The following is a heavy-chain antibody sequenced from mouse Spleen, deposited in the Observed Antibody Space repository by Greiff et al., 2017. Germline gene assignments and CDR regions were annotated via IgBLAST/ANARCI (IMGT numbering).Heavy chain of an antibody. J-gene: IGHJ2*01. V-gene: IGHV2-6*02. CDR1: GFSLTSYG. Sequence: VQLQESGPGLVAPSQSLSITCTVSGFSLTSYGVHWVRQPPGKGLEWLVVIWSDGSTTYNSALKSRLSISKDNSKSQVFLKMNSLQTDDTAMYYCARNKGGYRYYFDYWGQGTTLTVSS. D-gene: IGHD2-14*01. CDR3: ARNKGGYRYYFDY. CDR2: IWSDGST.